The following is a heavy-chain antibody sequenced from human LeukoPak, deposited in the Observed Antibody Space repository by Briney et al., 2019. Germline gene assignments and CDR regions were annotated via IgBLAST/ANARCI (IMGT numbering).Heavy chain of an antibody. D-gene: IGHD1-20*01. V-gene: IGHV1-8*03. CDR1: GYTFTSYD. CDR2: MNPNSGNT. J-gene: IGHJ4*02. CDR3: AVERGLTGTDY. Sequence: ASVKVSCKASGYTFTSYDINWVRQATGQGLEWMGWMNPNSGNTGYAQKFQGRVTITRNTSISTAYMELSSLRSEDTAAYYCAVERGLTGTDYWGQGTLVTVSS.